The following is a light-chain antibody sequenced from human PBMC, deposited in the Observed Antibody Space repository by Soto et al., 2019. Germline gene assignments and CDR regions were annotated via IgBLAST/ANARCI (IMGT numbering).Light chain of an antibody. V-gene: IGLV2-14*01. Sequence: QSVLTQPASVSGSPGQSITISCTGTSSDVGGYNYVSWYQQHPGKAPKLMIYEVSNRPPGVSNRFSGSMSGNTASLTISGLQAEDEADYYCSSYTSSSTLFGGGTKLTVL. CDR3: SSYTSSSTL. CDR1: SSDVGGYNY. J-gene: IGLJ3*02. CDR2: EVS.